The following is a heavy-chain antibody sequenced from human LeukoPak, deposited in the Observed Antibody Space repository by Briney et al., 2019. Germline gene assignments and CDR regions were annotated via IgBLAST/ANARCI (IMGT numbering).Heavy chain of an antibody. CDR2: ISGSGILT. CDR3: AKNYYDSSGRGNDAFDI. J-gene: IGHJ3*02. CDR1: GFDFGSYA. V-gene: IGHV3-23*01. Sequence: GGSLRLSCEASGFDFGSYAMSWVRQAPGKGLEWVSAISGSGILTYYEESVKGRFTISRDNSKRTLYLQMNTLRAEDTAIFYCAKNYYDSSGRGNDAFDIWGQGTMVTVSS. D-gene: IGHD3-22*01.